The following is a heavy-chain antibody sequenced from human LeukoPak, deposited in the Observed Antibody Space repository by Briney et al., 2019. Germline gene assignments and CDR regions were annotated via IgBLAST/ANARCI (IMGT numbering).Heavy chain of an antibody. Sequence: ASVKVSCKASGGTFSSYAISWVRQAPGQGLEWMGGIIPIFGTANYAQKFQGRVTITTDESTSTAYMELSSLRSEDKAVYYCARGARDGYNLIAYWGQGTLVTVSS. CDR1: GGTFSSYA. CDR2: IIPIFGTA. J-gene: IGHJ4*02. D-gene: IGHD5-24*01. V-gene: IGHV1-69*05. CDR3: ARGARDGYNLIAY.